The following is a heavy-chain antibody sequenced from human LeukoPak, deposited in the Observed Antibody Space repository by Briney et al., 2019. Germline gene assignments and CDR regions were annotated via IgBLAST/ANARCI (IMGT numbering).Heavy chain of an antibody. CDR3: ASRLYCSNTRCRNFPFAY. CDR2: IIHIFGTA. J-gene: IGHJ4*02. D-gene: IGHD2-2*01. V-gene: IGHV1-69*13. Sequence: GASVKVSCKASGGTFSSYAINWVRQAPGQGLEWMGGIIHIFGTANYAQKFQDRVTITADESTSTAYMELSSLRSEDTAIYYCASRLYCSNTRCRNFPFAYWGQGTLVTVSS. CDR1: GGTFSSYA.